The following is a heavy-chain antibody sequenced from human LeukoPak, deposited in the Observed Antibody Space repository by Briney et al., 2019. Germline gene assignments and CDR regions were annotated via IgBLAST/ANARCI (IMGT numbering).Heavy chain of an antibody. CDR2: ISGRGTTI. V-gene: IGHV3-48*03. J-gene: IGHJ4*02. D-gene: IGHD1-20*01. CDR3: ARDPGITGMSY. Sequence: GGSLRLSCAASGFTFSSYEMNWVRQAPGKGLGWVSYISGRGTTIYYADSVKGRFTISRDNAKNSLYLQMNSLRAEDTAVYYCARDPGITGMSYWGQGTLVTVSS. CDR1: GFTFSSYE.